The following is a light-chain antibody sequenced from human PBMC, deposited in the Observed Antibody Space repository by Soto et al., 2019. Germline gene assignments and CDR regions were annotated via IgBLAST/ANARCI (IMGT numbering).Light chain of an antibody. Sequence: QSVLTQPPSASGTPGQRVTISCSGSSSNIGSYTVNWYQQFPGTAPKLLMYSNNERPSGVPDRFSGSKSGTSGSLAISGLQSEDEADYYCAAWDDSLKGYVFGTGTKLTVL. V-gene: IGLV1-44*01. CDR3: AAWDDSLKGYV. CDR2: SNN. CDR1: SSNIGSYT. J-gene: IGLJ1*01.